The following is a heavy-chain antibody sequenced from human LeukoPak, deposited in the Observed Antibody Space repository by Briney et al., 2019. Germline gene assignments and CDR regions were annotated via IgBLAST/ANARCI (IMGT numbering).Heavy chain of an antibody. Sequence: PSETLSLTCTVFGGSISSSTYYWGWIRQPPGKGLEWIGSTYYSGSTYNNPSLKSRVTISVDTSKNPLSLKLSSVTAADTAVYYCARHLHYGSGSSDYWGQGTLVTVSS. V-gene: IGHV4-39*01. CDR2: TYYSGST. D-gene: IGHD3-10*01. J-gene: IGHJ4*02. CDR3: ARHLHYGSGSSDY. CDR1: GGSISSSTYY.